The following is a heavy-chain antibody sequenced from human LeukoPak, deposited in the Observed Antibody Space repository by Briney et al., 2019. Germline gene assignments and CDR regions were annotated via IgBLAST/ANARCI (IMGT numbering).Heavy chain of an antibody. J-gene: IGHJ4*02. CDR2: IYHSGST. D-gene: IGHD2/OR15-2a*01. CDR1: GGSISSGGYY. V-gene: IGHV4-30-2*01. Sequence: SETLSLTCTVSGGSISSGGYYWSWIRQPPGKGLEWIGYIYHSGSTYYNPSLKSRVTISVDRSKNQFSLKLSSVTAADTAVYYCVRNNNNDYWGQGTLVTVPS. CDR3: VRNNNNDY.